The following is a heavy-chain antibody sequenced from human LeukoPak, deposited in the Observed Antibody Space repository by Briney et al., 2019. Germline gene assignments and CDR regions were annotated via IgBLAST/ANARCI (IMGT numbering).Heavy chain of an antibody. V-gene: IGHV3-30*04. Sequence: GGSLRLSCVAPGFTFSNHGMHWVRQAPGKGLEWVALISYDGSKRYHADSVKGRFTISRDDSKNTLYLQMNSLTAEDTALYYCARDYSGNYCFDYWGQGTLVTVSS. D-gene: IGHD1-26*01. J-gene: IGHJ4*02. CDR2: ISYDGSKR. CDR3: ARDYSGNYCFDY. CDR1: GFTFSNHG.